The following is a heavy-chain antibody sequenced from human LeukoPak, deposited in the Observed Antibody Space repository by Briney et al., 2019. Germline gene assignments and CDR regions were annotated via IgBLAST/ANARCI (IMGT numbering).Heavy chain of an antibody. CDR2: MNPDSGNT. V-gene: IGHV1-8*01. Sequence: ASVKVSCKASGYTFTSYDINWVRQAPGQGLEWMGWMNPDSGNTGFAQKFQGRITMTRNTSITTAYLELSSLRSEDTAVYYCARGRKYQRPKNYFYYYMDVWGKGTTVTVSS. CDR3: ARGRKYQRPKNYFYYYMDV. J-gene: IGHJ6*03. D-gene: IGHD2-2*01. CDR1: GYTFTSYD.